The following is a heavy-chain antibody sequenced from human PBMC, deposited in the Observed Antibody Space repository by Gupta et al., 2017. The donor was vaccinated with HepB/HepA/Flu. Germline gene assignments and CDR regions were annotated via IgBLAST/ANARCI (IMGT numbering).Heavy chain of an antibody. V-gene: IGHV4-34*01. CDR1: GGSFSGYY. CDR2: INHSGST. Sequence: QVQLQQWGAGLLKPSETLSLTCAVYGGSFSGYYWSWIRQPPGKGLEWIGEINHSGSTNYNPSLKSRVTISVDTSKNQFSLKLSSVTAADTAVYYCASPGMYSSSEYWFDPWGQGTLVTVS. J-gene: IGHJ5*02. D-gene: IGHD6-6*01. CDR3: ASPGMYSSSEYWFDP.